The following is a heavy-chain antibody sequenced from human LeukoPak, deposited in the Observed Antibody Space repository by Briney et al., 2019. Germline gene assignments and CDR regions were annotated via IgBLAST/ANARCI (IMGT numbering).Heavy chain of an antibody. J-gene: IGHJ4*02. CDR1: GFTFSSYA. D-gene: IGHD2-2*01. Sequence: GGSLRLSCAASGFTFSSYAMSWVRQAPGKGLEWVSAISGSGGSTYYADSVKGRSTISRDNSKNTLYLQMNSLRAEDTAVYYCAKGGPSSFFLPNDYWGKGTLVTVSS. CDR2: ISGSGGST. V-gene: IGHV3-23*01. CDR3: AKGGPSSFFLPNDY.